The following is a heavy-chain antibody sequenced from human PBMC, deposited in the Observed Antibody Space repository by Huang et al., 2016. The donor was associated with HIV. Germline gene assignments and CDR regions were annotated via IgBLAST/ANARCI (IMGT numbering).Heavy chain of an antibody. Sequence: QVQLQESGPGLVKASETLSLACSVSGGSISSDTSYWGWIRQPPGEGLEWIGSIYYSGLTYYDPSHESRVSKAVETSKNRFSLGWTSVTAADTAIYYCARHREGIGGAGRWVWFDPWGQGTRVIVSS. V-gene: IGHV4-39*01. J-gene: IGHJ5*02. CDR1: GGSISSDTSY. CDR3: ARHREGIGGAGRWVWFDP. D-gene: IGHD6-13*01. CDR2: IYYSGLT.